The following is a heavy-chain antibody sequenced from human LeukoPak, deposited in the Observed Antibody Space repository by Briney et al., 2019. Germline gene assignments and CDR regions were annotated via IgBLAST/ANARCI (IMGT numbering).Heavy chain of an antibody. Sequence: GASVKVSCKASGGTFSSYAISWVRQAPGQGLEWMGRIIPIFGTANYVQKFQGRVTITTDESTSTAYMELSSLRSEDTAVYYCARDGIDCSGGSCYSLRYYYYYMDVWGKGTTVTVSS. J-gene: IGHJ6*03. V-gene: IGHV1-69*05. D-gene: IGHD2-15*01. CDR3: ARDGIDCSGGSCYSLRYYYYYMDV. CDR1: GGTFSSYA. CDR2: IIPIFGTA.